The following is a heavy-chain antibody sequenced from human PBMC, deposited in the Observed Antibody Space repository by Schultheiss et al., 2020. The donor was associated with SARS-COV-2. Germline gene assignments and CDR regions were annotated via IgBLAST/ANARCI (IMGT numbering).Heavy chain of an antibody. J-gene: IGHJ4*02. Sequence: GESLKISCKASGYSFSSYWIGWVRQMPGKGLEWMAIIYPGDSDTRYSPSFQGQVTISADKSITTIYLQWSSLRASDTAMYYCARGGDSSSYYVYWGQGTLVTVSS. D-gene: IGHD6-13*01. CDR3: ARGGDSSSYYVY. CDR2: IYPGDSDT. CDR1: GYSFSSYW. V-gene: IGHV5-51*01.